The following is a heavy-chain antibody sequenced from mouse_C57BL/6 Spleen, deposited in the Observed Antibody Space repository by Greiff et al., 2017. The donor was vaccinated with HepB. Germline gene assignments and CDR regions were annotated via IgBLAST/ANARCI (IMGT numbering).Heavy chain of an antibody. J-gene: IGHJ2*01. CDR2: INPNNGGT. CDR3: ARKGYYGSSYPLDY. D-gene: IGHD1-1*01. Sequence: EVQLQQSGPELVKPGASVKISCKASGYTFTDYYMNWVKQSHGKSLEWIGDINPNNGGTSYNQKFKGKATLTVDKSSSTAYMELRSLTSEDSAVYYCARKGYYGSSYPLDYWGQGTTLTVSS. V-gene: IGHV1-26*01. CDR1: GYTFTDYY.